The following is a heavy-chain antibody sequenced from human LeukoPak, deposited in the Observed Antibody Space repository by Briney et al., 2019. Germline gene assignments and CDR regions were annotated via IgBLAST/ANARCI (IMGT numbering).Heavy chain of an antibody. Sequence: ASVKVSCKASGGTFSSYAISWVRQAPGQGLEWMGRIIPILGTADYAHKFQGRVTITADKSRSTAYMELISLRSEDTAVYYCARDGSSWSFGQWGQGILVTVSS. CDR2: IIPILGTA. CDR1: GGTFSSYA. J-gene: IGHJ4*02. V-gene: IGHV1-69*04. D-gene: IGHD6-13*01. CDR3: ARDGSSWSFGQ.